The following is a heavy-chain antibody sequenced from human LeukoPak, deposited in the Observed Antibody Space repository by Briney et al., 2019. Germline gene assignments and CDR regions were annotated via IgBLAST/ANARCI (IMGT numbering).Heavy chain of an antibody. CDR3: AREGGGWYNY. CDR2: ISGSGGST. J-gene: IGHJ4*02. V-gene: IGHV3-23*01. CDR1: GFTFSSYA. Sequence: GESLRLSCAASGFTFSSYAMSWVRQAPGKGLEWVSAISGSGGSTYYADSVKGRFTISRDNARNSLYLQMNSLRAEDTAVYYCAREGGGWYNYWGQGTLVTVSS. D-gene: IGHD6-19*01.